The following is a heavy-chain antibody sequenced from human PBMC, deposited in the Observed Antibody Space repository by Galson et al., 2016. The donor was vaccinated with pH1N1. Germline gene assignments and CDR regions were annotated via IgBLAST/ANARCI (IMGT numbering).Heavy chain of an antibody. CDR3: ARGGLGVHYYDSSGPVDY. J-gene: IGHJ4*02. CDR1: GFTFSDYH. CDR2: ISSSGVYT. D-gene: IGHD3-22*01. Sequence: SLRLSCAASGFTFSDYHLSWIRQAPGKGLEWISYISSSGVYTSYADSVKGRFTISGDYAKKSLYLQINSLRAEDTAVYYCARGGLGVHYYDSSGPVDYWGQGTLVTVSS. V-gene: IGHV3-11*06.